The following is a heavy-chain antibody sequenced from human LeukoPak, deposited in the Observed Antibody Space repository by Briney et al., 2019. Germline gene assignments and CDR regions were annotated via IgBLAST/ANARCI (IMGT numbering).Heavy chain of an antibody. CDR2: INHSGST. CDR3: ARDRDRQDIVVVVAATAFDP. V-gene: IGHV4-34*01. Sequence: SETLSLTCAVYGGSFSGYYWSWIRQPPGKGLVWIGEINHSGSTNYNPSLKSRVTISVDTSKNQFSLKLSSVTAADTAVYYCARDRDRQDIVVVVAATAFDPWGQGTLVTVSS. CDR1: GGSFSGYY. J-gene: IGHJ5*02. D-gene: IGHD2-15*01.